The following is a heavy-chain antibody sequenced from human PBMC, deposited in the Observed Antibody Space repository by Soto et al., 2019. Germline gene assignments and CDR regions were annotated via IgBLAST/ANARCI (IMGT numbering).Heavy chain of an antibody. V-gene: IGHV4-30-4*01. Sequence: QVQLQESGPGLVKPSQTLSLTCTVSGGSISSGDYYWNWIRQPPGKGLEWIGYIHYSGSTYYSPSIEVRATILFDMSKTQSSLRLNSVTAEVTVVYYCARCAATPTYYGMDVW. CDR2: IHYSGST. J-gene: IGHJ6*01. CDR3: ARCAATPTYYGMDV. CDR1: GGSISSGDYY. D-gene: IGHD1-1*01.